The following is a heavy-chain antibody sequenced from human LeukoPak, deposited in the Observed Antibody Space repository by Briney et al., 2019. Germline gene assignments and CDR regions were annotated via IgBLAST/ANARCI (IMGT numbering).Heavy chain of an antibody. CDR2: ISAYNGNT. V-gene: IGHV1-18*01. J-gene: IGHJ4*02. CDR3: AREDYYDSSGSDY. CDR1: GYTLTNYG. D-gene: IGHD3-22*01. Sequence: ASVKVSCKASGYTLTNYGINWVRQAPGQGLEWMGWISAYNGNTNYAQKLQGRVTMTTDTSTSTAYMELRSLRSDDTAVYYCAREDYYDSSGSDYWGQGTLVTVSS.